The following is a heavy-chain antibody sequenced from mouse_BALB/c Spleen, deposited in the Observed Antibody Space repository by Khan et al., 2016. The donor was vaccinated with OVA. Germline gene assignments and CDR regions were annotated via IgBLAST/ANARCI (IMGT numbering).Heavy chain of an antibody. CDR2: ISSGGHYT. CDR1: GFTFSSFA. J-gene: IGHJ4*01. Sequence: EVELVESGGGVVKPGGSLKLSCSASGFTFSSFAMSWVRQTPEKRLEWVATISSGGHYTIYTDSVKGRFTISSDNARNTLYLHMSSLRSENTAMYYCAGRLVDYYAMDYWGQGTSVTVSS. CDR3: AGRLVDYYAMDY. D-gene: IGHD1-1*02. V-gene: IGHV5-9-3*01.